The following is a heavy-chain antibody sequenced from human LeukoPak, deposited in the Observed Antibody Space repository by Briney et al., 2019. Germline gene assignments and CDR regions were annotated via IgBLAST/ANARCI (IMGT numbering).Heavy chain of an antibody. V-gene: IGHV1-8*01. D-gene: IGHD3-3*01. J-gene: IGHJ5*02. CDR2: MNPNSGNT. CDR1: GYTFTSYD. Sequence: ASVTVSCKASGYTFTSYDINWVRQATGQGLEWMGWMNPNSGNTGYAQKFQGRVTMTRNTSISTAYMELSSLRSEDTAVYYCARAKRIDDFWSGYYRSWFDPWGQGTLVTVSS. CDR3: ARAKRIDDFWSGYYRSWFDP.